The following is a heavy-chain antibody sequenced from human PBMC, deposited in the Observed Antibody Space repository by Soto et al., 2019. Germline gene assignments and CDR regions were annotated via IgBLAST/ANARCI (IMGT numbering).Heavy chain of an antibody. CDR1: VYTFTSYA. Sequence: ASVKVSCKASVYTFTSYAMHWVRQAPGQRLEWMGWINPIDGIANYAQKFQGRVTITADTSTSTAYMELSSLRSEDTAVYYCAREHIAAAATGAFDIWGQGTMVTVSS. CDR2: INPIDGIA. V-gene: IGHV1-3*01. D-gene: IGHD6-13*01. J-gene: IGHJ3*02. CDR3: AREHIAAAATGAFDI.